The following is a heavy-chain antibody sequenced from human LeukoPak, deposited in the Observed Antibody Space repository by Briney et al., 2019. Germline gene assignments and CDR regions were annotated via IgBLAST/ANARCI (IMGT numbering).Heavy chain of an antibody. J-gene: IGHJ4*02. CDR2: IYSGGST. D-gene: IGHD5-18*01. CDR3: ARDFNTAMADY. Sequence: GGSLRLSCAASGFTFSSYAMSWVRQAPGKGLEWVSVIYSGGSTYYADSVKGRFTISRDNSKNTLYLQMNSLRAEDTAVYYCARDFNTAMADYWGQGTLVTVSS. CDR1: GFTFSSYA. V-gene: IGHV3-66*01.